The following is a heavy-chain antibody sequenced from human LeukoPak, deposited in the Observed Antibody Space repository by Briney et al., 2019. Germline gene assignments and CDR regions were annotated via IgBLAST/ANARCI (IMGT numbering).Heavy chain of an antibody. J-gene: IGHJ4*02. Sequence: GEPLKISCKGSGYRITSYWIGWVRQMPGKGLEWMGIIYPGDSDTRYSPSFQGQVTISADKSISTAYLQWSSLKASDTAMYYCARGVPTTGTFYFDYWGQGTLVTVSS. V-gene: IGHV5-51*01. CDR1: GYRITSYW. CDR2: IYPGDSDT. CDR3: ARGVPTTGTFYFDY. D-gene: IGHD4-17*01.